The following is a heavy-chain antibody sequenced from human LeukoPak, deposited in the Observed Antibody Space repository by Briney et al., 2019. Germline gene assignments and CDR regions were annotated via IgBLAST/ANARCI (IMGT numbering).Heavy chain of an antibody. CDR2: IYPGDSDT. CDR1: GYSFTSYW. CDR3: ARRTPEYTNRWYFDL. V-gene: IGHV5-51*01. Sequence: GESLKISCKGSGYSFTSYWIGWVRQMPGKGLEWMGIIYPGDSDTRYSPSFQGQVTISADKSINTAFVQWSSLKASDTAIYYCARRTPEYTNRWYFDLWGRGTLVTVSS. D-gene: IGHD6-6*01. J-gene: IGHJ2*01.